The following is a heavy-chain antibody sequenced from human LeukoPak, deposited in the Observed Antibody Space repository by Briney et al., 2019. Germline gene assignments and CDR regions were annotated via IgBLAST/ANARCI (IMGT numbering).Heavy chain of an antibody. D-gene: IGHD4-23*01. CDR2: INTNTGNP. CDR3: ARVISTVVSEGYDGYGY. CDR1: GYTFTSYA. Sequence: PVASVKVSCKASGYTFTSYAMNWVRQAPGQGLEWMGWINTNTGNPTYAQGFTGRFVFSLDTSVSTAYLQISSLKAEDTAVYYCARVISTVVSEGYDGYGYWGQGTLVTVSS. V-gene: IGHV7-4-1*02. J-gene: IGHJ4*02.